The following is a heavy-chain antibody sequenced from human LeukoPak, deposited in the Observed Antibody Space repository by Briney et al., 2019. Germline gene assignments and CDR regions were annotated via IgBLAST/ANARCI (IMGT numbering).Heavy chain of an antibody. J-gene: IGHJ4*02. D-gene: IGHD6-6*01. CDR3: ARDLCIAAPRGYFDY. CDR2: IYYSGST. V-gene: IGHV4-39*07. CDR1: GGSISSSIYY. Sequence: SETLSLTCSVSGGSISSSIYYWRWIRQPPGKGLEGIGSIYYSGSTYYKQSLKSRVIISVDTSKNQFSLKLSSVTAADTAVYYCARDLCIAAPRGYFDYWGQGTLVTVSS.